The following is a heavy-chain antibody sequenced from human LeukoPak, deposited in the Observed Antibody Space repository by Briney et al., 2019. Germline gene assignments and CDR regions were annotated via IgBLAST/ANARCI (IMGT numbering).Heavy chain of an antibody. J-gene: IGHJ4*02. D-gene: IGHD1-20*01. CDR2: IYTIGST. V-gene: IGHV4-4*07. Sequence: SETLSLTCTVSGGSISNYYWSWIRQPAGKGLEWIGRIYTIGSTNYNPSLKSRVTISVDTSKNQFSLKLSSVTAADTAVYYCARHGTTLHITGAEFDYWGQGTLVTVSS. CDR3: ARHGTTLHITGAEFDY. CDR1: GGSISNYY.